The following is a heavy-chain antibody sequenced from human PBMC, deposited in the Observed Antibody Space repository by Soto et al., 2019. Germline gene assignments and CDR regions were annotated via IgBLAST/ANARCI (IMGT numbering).Heavy chain of an antibody. J-gene: IGHJ6*02. CDR1: GYTFTGYY. Sequence: ASVKVSCKASGYTFTGYYMHWVRQAPGQGLEWMGWINPNSGGTNYAQKFQGWVTMTRDTSISTAYTELSRLRSDDTAVYYCARDGYYDILTGYYDPYYYYGMDVWGQGTTVTVSS. V-gene: IGHV1-2*04. CDR2: INPNSGGT. D-gene: IGHD3-9*01. CDR3: ARDGYYDILTGYYDPYYYYGMDV.